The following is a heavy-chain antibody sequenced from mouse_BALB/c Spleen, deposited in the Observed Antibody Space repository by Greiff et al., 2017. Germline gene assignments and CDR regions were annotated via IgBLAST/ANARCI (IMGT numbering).Heavy chain of an antibody. D-gene: IGHD2-14*01. CDR2: ISSGGST. Sequence: EVKLMESGGGLVKPGGSLKLSCAASGFTFSSYAMSWVRQTPEKRLEWVASISSGGSTYYPDSVKGRFTISRDNARNILYLQMSSLRSEDTAMYYCARRRYDGYFDYWGQGTTLTVSS. V-gene: IGHV5-6-5*01. CDR3: ARRRYDGYFDY. CDR1: GFTFSSYA. J-gene: IGHJ2*01.